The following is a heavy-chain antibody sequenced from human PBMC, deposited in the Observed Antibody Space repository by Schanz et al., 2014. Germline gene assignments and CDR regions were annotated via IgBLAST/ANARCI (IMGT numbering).Heavy chain of an antibody. CDR1: GFNFSDYA. J-gene: IGHJ3*02. V-gene: IGHV3-23*01. CDR3: ARKMKLGVYGGKGHDSLDI. Sequence: EVHLLESGGGLVPPGGSLRLSCAASGFNFSDYAMCWVRQAPGKGLEWVSAISGGGGTTYYTDAVKGRFTISRDNSKSTLYLQMNSLRAEDTAVYYCARKMKLGVYGGKGHDSLDIWGQGTMVTVSP. D-gene: IGHD4-17*01. CDR2: ISGGGGTT.